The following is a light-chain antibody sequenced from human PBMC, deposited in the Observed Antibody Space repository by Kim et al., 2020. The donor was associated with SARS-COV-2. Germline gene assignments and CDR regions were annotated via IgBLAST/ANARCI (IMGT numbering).Light chain of an antibody. CDR1: ETISSDY. CDR2: GAS. V-gene: IGKV3-20*01. CDR3: QQYDPSFPYT. Sequence: EIVLTQSPGTLSLSPGERATLSCRTSETISSDYVAWYRHKPGQAPRLLIYGASTRATGIPERFSGSGSGTDFTLTISRLEPEDFAVYYCQQYDPSFPYTFGQGTKLVI. J-gene: IGKJ2*01.